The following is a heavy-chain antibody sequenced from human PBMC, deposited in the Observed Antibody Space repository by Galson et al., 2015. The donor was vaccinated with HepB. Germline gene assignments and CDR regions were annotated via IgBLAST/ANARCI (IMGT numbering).Heavy chain of an antibody. J-gene: IGHJ4*02. CDR3: ARAPKGWGPSDY. CDR2: FNWDGVLI. Sequence: SLRLSCAASGFTFDDYAIHWVRQVPGKGLEWVSGFNWDGVLINYPDSVNGRFTVSRDNVKNCLYLQMNDLRPEDTALYFCARAPKGWGPSDYWGQGTLVTVSS. D-gene: IGHD3-16*01. V-gene: IGHV3-9*01. CDR1: GFTFDDYA.